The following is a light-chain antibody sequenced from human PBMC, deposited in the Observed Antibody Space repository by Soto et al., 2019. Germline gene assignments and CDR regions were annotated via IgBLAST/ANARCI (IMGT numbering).Light chain of an antibody. J-gene: IGKJ1*01. CDR1: QTISSW. Sequence: DIQLPQSPSFLSASVGDRVTITCRASQTISSWLAWYQQKPGKAPKLLIYKASTLKSGVPSRFSGSGSGTEFTLTISSLQPDDFATYYCQHYNSYSEAFGQGTKV. V-gene: IGKV1-5*03. CDR2: KAS. CDR3: QHYNSYSEA.